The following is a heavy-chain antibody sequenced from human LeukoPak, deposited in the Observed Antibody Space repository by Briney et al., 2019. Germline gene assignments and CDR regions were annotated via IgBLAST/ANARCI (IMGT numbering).Heavy chain of an antibody. CDR3: TSTYCSSTSCSYFDP. J-gene: IGHJ5*02. V-gene: IGHV3-15*01. CDR2: IKSKTDGGTT. D-gene: IGHD2-2*01. Sequence: GGSLRLPCAASGFTFSNAWMSWVRQAPGKGLEWVGRIKSKTDGGTTDYAAPVKGRFTISRDDSKNTLYLQMNSLKTEDTAVYYCTSTYCSSTSCSYFDPWGQGTLVTVSS. CDR1: GFTFSNAW.